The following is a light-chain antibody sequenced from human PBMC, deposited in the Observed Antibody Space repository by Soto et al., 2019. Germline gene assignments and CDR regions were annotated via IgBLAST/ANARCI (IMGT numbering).Light chain of an antibody. CDR3: QQYGTSEII. CDR1: QSLTNSF. Sequence: EIVLTQSPGTLSLSPGERATLSCRASQSLTNSFIAWYQQKPGQAPRLLIDATSSRATGIPVRFSGSGSGIDFTLTISRLEPADFAFFFCQQYGTSEIIFGQGTRLEIK. CDR2: ATS. J-gene: IGKJ5*01. V-gene: IGKV3-20*01.